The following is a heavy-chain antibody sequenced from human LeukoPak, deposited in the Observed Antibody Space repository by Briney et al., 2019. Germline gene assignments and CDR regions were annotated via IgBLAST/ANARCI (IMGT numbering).Heavy chain of an antibody. D-gene: IGHD1-26*01. CDR1: GFTFSSYA. V-gene: IGHV3-7*01. CDR2: IKQDGSEK. J-gene: IGHJ4*02. CDR3: AREVGIVGAYDY. Sequence: PGGSLRLSCAASGFTFSSYAMSWVRQAPGKGLEWVANIKQDGSEKYYVDSVKGRFTISRDNAKNSLYLQMNSLRAEDTAVYYCAREVGIVGAYDYWGQGTLVTVSS.